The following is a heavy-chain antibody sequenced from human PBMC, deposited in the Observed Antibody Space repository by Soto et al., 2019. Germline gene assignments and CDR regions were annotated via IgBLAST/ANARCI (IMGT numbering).Heavy chain of an antibody. V-gene: IGHV3-33*01. J-gene: IGHJ6*02. CDR3: ASGYIGDDSSKHYGMDV. CDR1: GFTFSSYG. Sequence: QVQLVESGGGVVQPGRSLRLSCAASGFTFSSYGMHWVRQAPGKGLERAAVIWYDGSNKDYADSVKGRFTISRDNSKNTLYLQMNSLRAEDTAVYYCASGYIGDDSSKHYGMDVWGQGTKVTVS. CDR2: IWYDGSNK. D-gene: IGHD5-12*01.